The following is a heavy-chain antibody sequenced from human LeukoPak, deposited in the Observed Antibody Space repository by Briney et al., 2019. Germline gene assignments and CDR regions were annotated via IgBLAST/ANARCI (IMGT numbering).Heavy chain of an antibody. CDR1: GGSISSSSYY. Sequence: SETLSLTCTVSGGSISSSSYYWGCIRQPPGKGLECIGSIYYSGSTYYNPSLKSRVTISVDTSKNQFSLKLSSVTAADTAVYYCARDHQNWNYPTYFDYWGQGTLVTVPS. CDR2: IYYSGST. D-gene: IGHD1-7*01. CDR3: ARDHQNWNYPTYFDY. J-gene: IGHJ4*02. V-gene: IGHV4-39*07.